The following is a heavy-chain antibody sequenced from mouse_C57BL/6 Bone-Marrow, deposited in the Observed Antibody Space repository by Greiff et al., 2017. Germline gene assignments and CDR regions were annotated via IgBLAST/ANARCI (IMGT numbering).Heavy chain of an antibody. Sequence: QVQLQQSGAELVRPGTSVKVSCKASGYAFTNYLIEWVKQRPGQGLEWIGVINPGSGGTNYNEKFKGKATLTADKSSSTAYMQLSSLTSEDSAVYFCARGRSNDAMDYWGQGTSVTVSS. J-gene: IGHJ4*01. CDR2: INPGSGGT. V-gene: IGHV1-54*01. D-gene: IGHD2-5*01. CDR3: ARGRSNDAMDY. CDR1: GYAFTNYL.